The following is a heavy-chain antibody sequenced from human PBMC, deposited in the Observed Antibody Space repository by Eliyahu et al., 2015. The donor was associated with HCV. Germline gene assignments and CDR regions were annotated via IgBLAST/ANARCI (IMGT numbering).Heavy chain of an antibody. Sequence: QVQLVQSGAEVKXPGASXXVXCKASRYPXTGYYIHWVRQQAXGQGLEWMGWINPNSGGTRYAQKFQDRVTMTRDTSLTTVYMDLSRLKSDDTAVYYCAVDFFGYSSGWYWFDPWGQGTLVTVSS. J-gene: IGHJ5*02. CDR1: RYPXTGYY. D-gene: IGHD6-19*01. CDR2: INPNSGGT. CDR3: AVDFFGYSSGWYWFDP. V-gene: IGHV1-2*02.